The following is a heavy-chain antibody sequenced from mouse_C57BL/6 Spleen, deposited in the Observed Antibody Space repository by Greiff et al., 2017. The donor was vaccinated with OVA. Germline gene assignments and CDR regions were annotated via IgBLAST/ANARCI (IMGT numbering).Heavy chain of an antibody. J-gene: IGHJ3*01. CDR3: ARGGDYDVSPFAY. D-gene: IGHD2-4*01. V-gene: IGHV1-80*01. CDR1: GYAFSSYW. CDR2: IYPGDGDT. Sequence: QVQLKQSGAELVKPGASVKISCKASGYAFSSYWMNWVKQRPGKGLEWIGQIYPGDGDTNYNGKFKGKATLTADKSSSTAYMQLSSLTSEDSAVYFCARGGDYDVSPFAYWGQGTLVTVSA.